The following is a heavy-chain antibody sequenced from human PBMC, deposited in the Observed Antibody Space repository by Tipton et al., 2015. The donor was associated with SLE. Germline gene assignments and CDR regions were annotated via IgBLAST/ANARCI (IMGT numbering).Heavy chain of an antibody. CDR2: IYYSGST. Sequence: TLSLTCTVSGGSISSYYWSWIRQPPGKGLEWIGYIYYSGSTNYNPSLKSRVTISVDTSKNQFSLKLSSVTAADTAVYYCARSMVQGVLDAFDIWGQGTMVTVSS. J-gene: IGHJ3*02. D-gene: IGHD3-10*01. CDR1: GGSISSYY. V-gene: IGHV4-59*12. CDR3: ARSMVQGVLDAFDI.